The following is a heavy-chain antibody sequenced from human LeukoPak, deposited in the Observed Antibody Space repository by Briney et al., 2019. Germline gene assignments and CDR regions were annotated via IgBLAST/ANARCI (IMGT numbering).Heavy chain of an antibody. CDR1: GYTFTGYY. D-gene: IGHD4-17*01. CDR3: ARDLSLGRHDDGEPFDY. J-gene: IGHJ4*02. Sequence: ASVKVSCKASGYTFTGYYMHWVRQAPGQGLEWVGRINPNSGGTNYVQKFRGRVTMTTDTSTSTAYMELRSLSSDDTAVYYCARDLSLGRHDDGEPFDYWGQGTLVTVSS. V-gene: IGHV1-2*06. CDR2: INPNSGGT.